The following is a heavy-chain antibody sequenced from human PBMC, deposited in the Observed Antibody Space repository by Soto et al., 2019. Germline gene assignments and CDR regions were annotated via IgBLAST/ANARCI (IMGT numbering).Heavy chain of an antibody. CDR3: VSQRTSVLTQAYFDY. Sequence: SETLSLTCTVSGGSVSNSNYYWGWIRQSPGKGLEWIGSVYYRGRSYSKSSVKSRVTISVDTSKNQFSPNLNSVTASDTAVYYCVSQRTSVLTQAYFDYWGPGALVTVSS. V-gene: IGHV4-39*01. CDR1: GGSVSNSNYY. D-gene: IGHD2-8*01. J-gene: IGHJ4*02. CDR2: VYYRGRS.